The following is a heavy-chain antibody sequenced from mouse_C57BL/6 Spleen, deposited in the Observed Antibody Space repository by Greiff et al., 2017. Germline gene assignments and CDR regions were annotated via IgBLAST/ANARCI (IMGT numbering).Heavy chain of an antibody. V-gene: IGHV1-61*01. J-gene: IGHJ3*01. Sequence: QVQLQQPGAELVRPGSSVKLSCKASGYTFTSYWMDWVKQRPGQGLEWIGNIYPSDSETHYNQKFKDKATLTVDKSSRTAYMQLSSLTSEDSAVYYCAGITSPFAYWGQGTLVTVSA. CDR3: AGITSPFAY. CDR1: GYTFTSYW. D-gene: IGHD1-1*01. CDR2: IYPSDSET.